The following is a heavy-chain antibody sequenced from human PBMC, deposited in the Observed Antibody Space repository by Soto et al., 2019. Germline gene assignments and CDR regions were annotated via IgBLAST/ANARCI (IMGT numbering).Heavy chain of an antibody. CDR1: GYTFTGYY. CDR2: INPNSGGT. CDR3: ARGEVVPAATITYYYYYGMDV. D-gene: IGHD2-2*01. J-gene: IGHJ6*02. Sequence: ASVKVSCKASGYTFTGYYMHWVRQAPGQGLEWMGWINPNSGGTNYAQKFQGWVTMTRDTSISTAYMELSRLRSDDTAVYYCARGEVVPAATITYYYYYGMDVWGQGTTVTVSS. V-gene: IGHV1-2*04.